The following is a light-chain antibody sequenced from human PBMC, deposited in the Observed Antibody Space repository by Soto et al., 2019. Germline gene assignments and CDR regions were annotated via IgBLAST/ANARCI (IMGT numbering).Light chain of an antibody. J-gene: IGLJ2*01. V-gene: IGLV2-11*01. CDR2: DVI. CDR1: RSDVGGYDY. CDR3: CSYAGSYNVV. Sequence: QSALTQPRSVSGSPGQSVTISCTGTRSDVGGYDYVSWYQQYPGKAPKLMIYDVIKRPSGVPDRFSGSKSGNTASLTISCLQAEDEADYYCCSYAGSYNVVFGGGTKLTVL.